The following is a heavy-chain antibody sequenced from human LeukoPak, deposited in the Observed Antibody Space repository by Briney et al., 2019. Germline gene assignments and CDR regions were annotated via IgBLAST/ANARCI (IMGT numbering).Heavy chain of an antibody. Sequence: QPGGSLRLSCAASGFTFSSYGMHWVRQAPGKGLEWVAVIWYDGSNKYYADSVKGRFTISRDNSKNTLYLQMNSLRAEDTAVYYCAIAVAGIRKQFDYWGQGTLVTVSS. CDR2: IWYDGSNK. CDR1: GFTFSSYG. D-gene: IGHD6-19*01. J-gene: IGHJ4*02. V-gene: IGHV3-33*01. CDR3: AIAVAGIRKQFDY.